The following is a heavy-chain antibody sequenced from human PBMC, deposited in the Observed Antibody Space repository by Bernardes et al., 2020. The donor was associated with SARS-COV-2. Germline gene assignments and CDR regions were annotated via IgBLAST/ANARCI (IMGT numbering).Heavy chain of an antibody. CDR2: IFYSGST. CDR3: ARGSSHDYFDS. Sequence: SETLSLTCTVSGGSISPYYWSWIRQPPGKGLEWIGYIFYSGSTNFNPSLKGRVTMSVDSSKNQFSLKLTSVTPADTAVYFCARGSSHDYFDSWGQGTLVTVSS. V-gene: IGHV4-59*01. J-gene: IGHJ4*02. CDR1: GGSISPYY.